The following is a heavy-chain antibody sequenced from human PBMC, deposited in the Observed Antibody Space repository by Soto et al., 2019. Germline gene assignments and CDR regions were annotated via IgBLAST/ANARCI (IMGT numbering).Heavy chain of an antibody. CDR3: AKRASGSYFDY. CDR2: ISGSGGST. D-gene: IGHD3-10*01. CDR1: GDTYSNRG. V-gene: IGHV3-23*01. J-gene: IGHJ4*02. Sequence: PCESQRVPSAASGDTYSNRGRNRVIQAPGKGLEWISVISGSGGSTYYADSVKGRFTISRDNSKNTLYLQMNSLRAEDTALYYCAKRASGSYFDYWSQRTLGTVSS.